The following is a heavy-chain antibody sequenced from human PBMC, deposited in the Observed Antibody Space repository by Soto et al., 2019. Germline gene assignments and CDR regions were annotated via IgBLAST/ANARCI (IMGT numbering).Heavy chain of an antibody. CDR1: GFSISDYA. D-gene: IGHD3-3*02. V-gene: IGHV3-23*01. J-gene: IGHJ4*02. CDR3: AKDGIRKDDY. Sequence: EVHLLESGGAFIQPGGSLRLSCSASGFSISDYAMSWVRQAPGKGLEWVSSISDSGTKTFYADSVKGRFAISRDTSKNTVYMQMNNLRVGDTARYYCAKDGIRKDDYWGQGTVVTVSS. CDR2: ISDSGTKT.